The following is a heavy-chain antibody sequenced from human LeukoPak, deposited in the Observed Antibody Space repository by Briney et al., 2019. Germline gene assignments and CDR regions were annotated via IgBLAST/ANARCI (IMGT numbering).Heavy chain of an antibody. J-gene: IGHJ4*02. V-gene: IGHV1-46*01. D-gene: IGHD2-2*01. CDR1: GYTFTSYY. Sequence: GASVKVSCKASGYTFTSYYMHWVRQAPGQGLEWMGIINPSGGSTSYAQKFQGRVTMTRDTSTSTVYMELSSLRSEDTAVYYCARAELVVPAAYSFDYWGQGTLVTVSS. CDR3: ARAELVVPAAYSFDY. CDR2: INPSGGST.